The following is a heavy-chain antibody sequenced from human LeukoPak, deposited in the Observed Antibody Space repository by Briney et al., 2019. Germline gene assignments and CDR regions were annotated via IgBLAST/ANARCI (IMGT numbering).Heavy chain of an antibody. CDR2: IYYSGST. CDR1: GGSISSYY. V-gene: IGHV4-59*12. D-gene: IGHD6-13*01. J-gene: IGHJ4*02. CDR3: ARGRIAAWKYFDY. Sequence: PSETLSLTCTVSGGSISSYYWSWIRQPPGKGLEWIGYIYYSGSTNYNPSLKSRVTISVDTSKNQSSLKLSSVTAADTAVYYCARGRIAAWKYFDYWGQGTLVTVSS.